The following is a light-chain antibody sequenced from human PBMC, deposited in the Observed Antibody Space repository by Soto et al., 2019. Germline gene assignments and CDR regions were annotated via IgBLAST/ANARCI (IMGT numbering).Light chain of an antibody. J-gene: IGLJ1*01. CDR3: SSFTRSNTYV. CDR2: DVS. V-gene: IGLV2-14*03. CDR1: TSDVGAYNY. Sequence: QSALTQPASVSGSPGQSITISCTGTTSDVGAYNYVSWYQQHPGKAPKLIIYDVSDRPSGVSNRFSGSKSGNTASLTISGLQADDEADYYCSSFTRSNTYVXGTGTKVTVL.